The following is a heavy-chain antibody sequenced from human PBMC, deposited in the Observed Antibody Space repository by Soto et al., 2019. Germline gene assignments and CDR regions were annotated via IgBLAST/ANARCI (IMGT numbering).Heavy chain of an antibody. CDR1: VGSISNSNYY. CDR3: VSQRTSVLPQAYFDY. D-gene: IGHD2-8*01. CDR2: VYYRGRS. J-gene: IGHJ4*02. Sequence: PSETLSLTCTFSVGSISNSNYYCGWIRQSPGKGLEWIGSVYYRGRSYSKSSVKSRVTISVDTSKNQFSLNLNSVTASDTAVYYCVSQRTSVLPQAYFDYWGPGALVTVSS. V-gene: IGHV4-39*01.